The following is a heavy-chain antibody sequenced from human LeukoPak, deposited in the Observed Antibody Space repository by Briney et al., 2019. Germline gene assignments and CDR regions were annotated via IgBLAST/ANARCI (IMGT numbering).Heavy chain of an antibody. V-gene: IGHV4-34*01. Sequence: PSETLSLTCAGYGGSFSGYYWSWIRQPPGKGLEWRGEINHSGGTNYNSSLNSRVTISVDTSKNQFSLKLSSVTAADTAVYYCARLRTGSRYYDILTGYYNRLEGGYRGLVYFDYWGQGTLVTVSS. CDR2: INHSGGT. D-gene: IGHD3-9*01. CDR1: GGSFSGYY. CDR3: ARLRTGSRYYDILTGYYNRLEGGYRGLVYFDY. J-gene: IGHJ4*02.